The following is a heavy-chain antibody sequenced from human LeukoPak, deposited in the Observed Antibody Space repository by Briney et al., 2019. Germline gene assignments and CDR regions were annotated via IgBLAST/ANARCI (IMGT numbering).Heavy chain of an antibody. J-gene: IGHJ4*02. CDR2: INPSGGST. D-gene: IGHD6-13*01. CDR1: GYTFTSYY. CDR3: ARGYSSSWDY. Sequence: GASVKVSCKASGYTFTSYYMHWVRQAPGQGLEWMGMINPSGGSTTYAQKFQGTVTMTRDTSASKVYMELSSLRSEDTAQYYCARGYSSSWDYWGQGTLVTVSS. V-gene: IGHV1-46*01.